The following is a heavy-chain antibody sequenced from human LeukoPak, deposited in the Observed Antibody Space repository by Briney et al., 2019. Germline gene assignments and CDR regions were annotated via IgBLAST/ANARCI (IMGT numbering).Heavy chain of an antibody. Sequence: GESLKISCQGSGYTFSSYWIGWVRQMPGKGLEWMGIIYPGDSETRYSPSFQGQVTISADKSISTAYLQWSSLKASDTAMYYCARWAFCSGSSCYSVIGYWGQGTLVTVSS. D-gene: IGHD2-15*01. CDR2: IYPGDSET. CDR1: GYTFSSYW. V-gene: IGHV5-51*01. J-gene: IGHJ4*02. CDR3: ARWAFCSGSSCYSVIGY.